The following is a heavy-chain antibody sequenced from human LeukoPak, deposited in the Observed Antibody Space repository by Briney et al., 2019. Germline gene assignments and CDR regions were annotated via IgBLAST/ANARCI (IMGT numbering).Heavy chain of an antibody. CDR3: ARLQYSGYGFSFDY. CDR2: VSYSGST. CDR1: GGSFSSGGYY. D-gene: IGHD5-12*01. Sequence: PSETLSLTCTVSGGSFSSGGYYWSWIRQHPGKGLEWIGYVSYSGSTYYNPSLRSRLTISVDTSKNQFSLKLSSVTAADTAVYYCARLQYSGYGFSFDYWGQGTLVTVSS. J-gene: IGHJ4*02. V-gene: IGHV4-31*03.